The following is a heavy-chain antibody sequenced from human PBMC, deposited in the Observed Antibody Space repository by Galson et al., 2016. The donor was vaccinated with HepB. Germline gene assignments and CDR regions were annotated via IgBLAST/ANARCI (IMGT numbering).Heavy chain of an antibody. D-gene: IGHD5-24*01. V-gene: IGHV3-30*18. CDR2: ISYDGSNK. J-gene: IGHJ5*02. CDR3: AKGRDGYNWFEV. CDR1: GFTFSSYG. Sequence: SLRLSCAASGFTFSSYGMHWVRQAPGKGLEWVAVISYDGSNKYYADSVKGRFTISRDNSKNTLYLQMNSLRAEDTAVYYCAKGRDGYNWFEVWGQGTLVTVSS.